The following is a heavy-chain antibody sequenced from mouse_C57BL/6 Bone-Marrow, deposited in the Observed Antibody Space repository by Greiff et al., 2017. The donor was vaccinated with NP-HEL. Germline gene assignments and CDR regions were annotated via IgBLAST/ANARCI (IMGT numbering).Heavy chain of an antibody. CDR3: ARYYYGSSWGFAY. CDR2: IYPGDGDT. CDR1: GYAFSSSW. Sequence: VQLQQSGPELVKPGASVKISCKASGYAFSSSWMNWVKQRPGKGLEWIGRIYPGDGDTNYNGKFKSKATLTVDTSSSTAYMQLSSLTSEDSAVYYCARYYYGSSWGFAYWGQGTLVTVSA. D-gene: IGHD1-1*01. V-gene: IGHV1-82*01. J-gene: IGHJ3*01.